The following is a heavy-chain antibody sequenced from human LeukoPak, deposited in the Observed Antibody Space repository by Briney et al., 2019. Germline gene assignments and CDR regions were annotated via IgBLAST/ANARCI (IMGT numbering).Heavy chain of an antibody. J-gene: IGHJ5*02. CDR2: MYTSGST. V-gene: IGHV4-4*07. CDR1: GGSISSNY. Sequence: SETLSLTCTVSGGSISSNYWSWIRQPAGEGLEWIGRMYTSGSTNQNPSLKSRVTISVDKSKNQFSLKLSSVTAADTAIYYCARDHYSNYGNWFDPWGQGTLVTVSS. D-gene: IGHD4-11*01. CDR3: ARDHYSNYGNWFDP.